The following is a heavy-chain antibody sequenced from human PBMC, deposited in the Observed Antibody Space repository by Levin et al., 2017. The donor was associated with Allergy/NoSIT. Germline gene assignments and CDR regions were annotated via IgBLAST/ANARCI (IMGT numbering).Heavy chain of an antibody. CDR2: ISPYNGDT. CDR3: AREMAETAADTFDI. Sequence: PGASVKVSCKASGYTFTFYGITWVRQAPGQGLEWVGWISPYNGDTKYAQKLQGRVTMTTDTSTSTAYMELRSLRSDDTAVYYCAREMAETAADTFDIWGQGTMVSVSS. J-gene: IGHJ3*02. V-gene: IGHV1-18*01. D-gene: IGHD5-24*01. CDR1: GYTFTFYG.